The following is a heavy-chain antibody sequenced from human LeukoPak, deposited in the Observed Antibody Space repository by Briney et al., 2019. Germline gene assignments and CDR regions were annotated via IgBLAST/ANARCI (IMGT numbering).Heavy chain of an antibody. CDR3: TTESDYDFWSGYYSPDY. J-gene: IGHJ4*02. D-gene: IGHD3-3*01. CDR1: GFTFSNAW. CDR2: IKSKTDGGTT. Sequence: GGSLRLSCAASGFTFSNAWMSWVRQAPGKGLEWVGRIKSKTDGGTTDYAAPVKGRFTISRDDSKNTLYLQMNSLKTEDTAVYYCTTESDYDFWSGYYSPDYWGQGTLSPSPQ. V-gene: IGHV3-15*01.